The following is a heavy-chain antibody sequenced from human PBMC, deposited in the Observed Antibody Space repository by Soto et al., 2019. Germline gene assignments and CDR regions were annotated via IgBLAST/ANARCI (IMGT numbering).Heavy chain of an antibody. J-gene: IGHJ3*02. D-gene: IGHD2-2*01. CDR1: GYTFTGYY. CDR3: ARATSPARDAFDI. V-gene: IGHV1-2*04. Sequence: ASVKVSCKASGYTFTGYYMHWVRQAPGQGLEWMGWINPNSGGTNYAQKFQGWVTMTRDTSISTAYMELSRLRSDDTAVYHCARATSPARDAFDIWGQGTMVTVSS. CDR2: INPNSGGT.